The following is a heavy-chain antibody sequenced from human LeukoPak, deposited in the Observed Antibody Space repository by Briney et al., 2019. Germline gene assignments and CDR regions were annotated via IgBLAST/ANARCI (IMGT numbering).Heavy chain of an antibody. D-gene: IGHD2-2*01. Sequence: SATLSLTCAVYGGSFSGYYWSWIRQPPGKGLEWIGEINHSGSTNYNPSLKSRVTISVDTSKNQFSLKLSSVTAADTAVYYCARWIRRYQLPNRRGGFDPWGQGTLVTVSS. CDR1: GGSFSGYY. CDR3: ARWIRRYQLPNRRGGFDP. V-gene: IGHV4-34*01. CDR2: INHSGST. J-gene: IGHJ5*02.